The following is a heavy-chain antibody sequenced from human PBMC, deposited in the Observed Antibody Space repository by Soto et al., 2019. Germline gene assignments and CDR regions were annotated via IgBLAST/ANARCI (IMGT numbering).Heavy chain of an antibody. J-gene: IGHJ5*02. CDR1: GGSISSSSYF. Sequence: QLQLQESGPGLVKPSETLSLTCSVSGGSISSSSYFWGWIRQPPGKGLEWIGSIYYSGSTYYNPYLKRRLTVPVDTSKDPFPRKLSSVTAGDTAVYYCAIHPSDFWFDPWGQGTLVTVSS. V-gene: IGHV4-39*01. D-gene: IGHD2-21*02. CDR2: IYYSGST. CDR3: AIHPSDFWFDP.